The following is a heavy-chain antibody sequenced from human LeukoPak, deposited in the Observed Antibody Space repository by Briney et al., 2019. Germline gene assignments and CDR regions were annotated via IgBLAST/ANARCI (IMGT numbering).Heavy chain of an antibody. CDR1: GFTFSDYY. CDR3: ATLGYCSGGSCPRG. J-gene: IGHJ4*02. Sequence: GGSLRLSCAASGFTFSDYYMSWIGQAPGKGLELVAYIRSSGDTTYYADSLKGRFTISRDNAKTSLYLQMNSLRAEDTAVYYCATLGYCSGGSCPRGWGQGTLVTVSS. D-gene: IGHD2-15*01. V-gene: IGHV3-11*01. CDR2: IRSSGDTT.